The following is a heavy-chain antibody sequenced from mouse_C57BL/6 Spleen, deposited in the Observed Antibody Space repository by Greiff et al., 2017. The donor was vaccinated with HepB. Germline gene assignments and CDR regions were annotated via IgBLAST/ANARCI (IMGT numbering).Heavy chain of an antibody. CDR1: GYSITSGYY. Sequence: VQLQQSGPGLVKPSQSLSLTCSVTGYSITSGYYWNWIRQFPGNKLEWMGYISYDGSNNYNPSLKNRISITRDTSKNQFFLKLNSVTTEDTATYYCARDLYGYYAMDYWGQGTSVTVSS. D-gene: IGHD1-1*02. CDR3: ARDLYGYYAMDY. J-gene: IGHJ4*01. V-gene: IGHV3-6*01. CDR2: ISYDGSN.